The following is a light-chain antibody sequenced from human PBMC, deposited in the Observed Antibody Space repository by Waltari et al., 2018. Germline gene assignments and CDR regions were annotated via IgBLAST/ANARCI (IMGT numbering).Light chain of an antibody. CDR3: QSADSSGTPVI. CDR2: KDS. CDR1: TLPKQY. V-gene: IGLV3-25*03. J-gene: IGLJ2*01. Sequence: SFELTQPPSVSVSPGQTASITCSGNTLPKQYAYWYQQKPGQAPVLIMYKDSERPSGIPERFSGSSSGTTVTLTISGVQAEDEADYYCQSADSSGTPVIFGGG.